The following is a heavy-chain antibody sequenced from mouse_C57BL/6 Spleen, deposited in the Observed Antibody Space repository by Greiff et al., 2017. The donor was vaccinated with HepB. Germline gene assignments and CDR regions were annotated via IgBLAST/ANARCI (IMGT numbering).Heavy chain of an antibody. CDR1: GYTFTSYW. V-gene: IGHV1-52*01. J-gene: IGHJ1*03. CDR3: ARSIYYYGSSYRNWYFDV. CDR2: IDPSDSET. D-gene: IGHD1-1*01. Sequence: QVQLQQPGAELVRPGSSVKLSCKASGYTFTSYWMHWVKQRPIQGLEWIGNIDPSDSETHYNQKFKDKATLTVDKSSSTAYMQLSSLTSEDSAVYYCARSIYYYGSSYRNWYFDVWGTGTTVTVSS.